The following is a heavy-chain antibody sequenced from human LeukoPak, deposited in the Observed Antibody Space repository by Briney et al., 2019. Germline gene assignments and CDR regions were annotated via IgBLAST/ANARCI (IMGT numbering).Heavy chain of an antibody. CDR3: AREAAAGTFADY. J-gene: IGHJ4*02. D-gene: IGHD6-13*01. CDR1: GYTFTSYY. V-gene: IGHV1-2*02. CDR2: INPNSGGT. Sequence: ASVKVSCKASGYTFTSYYMHWVRQAPGQGLEWMGWINPNSGGTNYAQKFQGRVTMTRDTSISTAYMELSRLRSDDTAVYYCAREAAAGTFADYWGQGTLVTVSS.